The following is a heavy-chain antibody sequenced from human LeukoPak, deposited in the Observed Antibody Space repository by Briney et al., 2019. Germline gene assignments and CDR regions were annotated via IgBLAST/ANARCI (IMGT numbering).Heavy chain of an antibody. Sequence: GGSLRLSCAASGFTFSSYSMNWVRQAPGKGLEWVSSISSSSSYIYYADSVKGRFTISRDNDKNSLYLQMNSLRAEDTAVYYCARVMRAYCGGDCYLIHADSYNWFDPWGQGTLVTVSS. CDR1: GFTFSSYS. D-gene: IGHD2-21*02. CDR2: ISSSSSYI. V-gene: IGHV3-21*01. CDR3: ARVMRAYCGGDCYLIHADSYNWFDP. J-gene: IGHJ5*02.